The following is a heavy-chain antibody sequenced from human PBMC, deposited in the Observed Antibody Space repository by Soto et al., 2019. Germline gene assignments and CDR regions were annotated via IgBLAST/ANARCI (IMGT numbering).Heavy chain of an antibody. V-gene: IGHV4-59*08. D-gene: IGHD6-13*01. CDR1: GGSISGYY. J-gene: IGHJ4*03. Sequence: SETLSLTCTVSGGSISGYYWSWIRQPPGKGLEWIGYIYYSGSTNYNPSLKSRVTISVDTSKNQFSLKLSSVTAADTAVYYCARHSLVAGSCSDYWGQGTLGTVS. CDR2: IYYSGST. CDR3: ARHSLVAGSCSDY.